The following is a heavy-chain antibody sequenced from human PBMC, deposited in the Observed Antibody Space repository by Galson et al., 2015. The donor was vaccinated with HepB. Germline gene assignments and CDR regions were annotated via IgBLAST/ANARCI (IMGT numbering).Heavy chain of an antibody. J-gene: IGHJ4*02. Sequence: LRLSCEASGFIFSNAWMSWVRQHPGEGLEGVGRIKSETDGGTADYAAPVKARFTLSRDDSNNTLYLQMNGLKTEDTAVYYCTTGWSSRDYWGQGTLVTVSS. CDR3: TTGWSSRDY. CDR1: GFIFSNAW. CDR2: IKSETDGGTA. V-gene: IGHV3-15*01. D-gene: IGHD6-19*01.